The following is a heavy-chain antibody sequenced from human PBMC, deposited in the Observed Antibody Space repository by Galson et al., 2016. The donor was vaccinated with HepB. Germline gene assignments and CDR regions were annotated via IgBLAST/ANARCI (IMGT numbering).Heavy chain of an antibody. J-gene: IGHJ4*02. CDR3: ARDAGSGGPEDY. V-gene: IGHV4-61*02. Sequence: TLSLTCTVSGGSINAAGYYWAWIRQPAGKGLEWIGRISPSGSTVYNPPLNNRVTISIATSKNQFSLNLSSVTAADTAVYYCARDAGSGGPEDYWGQGTLVTVSS. CDR1: GGSINAAGYY. D-gene: IGHD6-19*01. CDR2: ISPSGST.